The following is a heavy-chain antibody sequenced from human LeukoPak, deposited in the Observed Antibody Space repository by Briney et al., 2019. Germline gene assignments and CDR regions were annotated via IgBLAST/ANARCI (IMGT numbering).Heavy chain of an antibody. CDR1: GVSISSYY. J-gene: IGHJ4*02. CDR2: IYYSSST. D-gene: IGHD4-23*01. V-gene: IGHV4-59*01. CDR3: AGQPATVVTGDVNFDY. Sequence: SETLSLSCAVSGVSISSYYWSWIRQPPGKGLEWIGYIYYSSSTNYNPYLQSRVTISVDPSKNQFSLRLSSVTAADTAVYYCAGQPATVVTGDVNFDYWGQGTLVTVSS.